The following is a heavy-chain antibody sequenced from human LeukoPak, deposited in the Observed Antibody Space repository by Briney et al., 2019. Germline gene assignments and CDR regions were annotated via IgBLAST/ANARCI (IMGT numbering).Heavy chain of an antibody. Sequence: GSSVKVSCKASGGTFSSYAISWVRQAPGQGLEWMGRIIPILGIANYAQKFQGRVTITADKSTSTVYMELSSLRSEDTAVYYCARAPQRRPSKNPFDYWGQGTLVTVSS. V-gene: IGHV1-69*04. CDR1: GGTFSSYA. CDR3: ARAPQRRPSKNPFDY. J-gene: IGHJ4*02. CDR2: IIPILGIA.